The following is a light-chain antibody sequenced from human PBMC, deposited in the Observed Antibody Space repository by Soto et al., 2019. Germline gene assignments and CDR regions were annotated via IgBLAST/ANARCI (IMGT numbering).Light chain of an antibody. J-gene: IGKJ4*01. CDR2: DAS. Sequence: EIVLTQSPATLSLSPGERATLSCRASQSVSSYLAWYQQKPGQAPRLLISDASNRATGIPARFSGSGSGTDFTLTIRSLEPEDFAVYYCQQRSNWPPSHTFGGGTKVEIK. CDR1: QSVSSY. CDR3: QQRSNWPPSHT. V-gene: IGKV3-11*01.